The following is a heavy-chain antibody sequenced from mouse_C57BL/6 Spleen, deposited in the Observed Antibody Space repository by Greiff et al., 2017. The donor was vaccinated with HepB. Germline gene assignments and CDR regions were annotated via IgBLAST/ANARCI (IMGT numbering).Heavy chain of an antibody. Sequence: QVQLKESGPGLVAPSQSLSITCTVSGFSLTSYAISWVRQPPGKGLEWLGVIWTGGGTNYNSALKSRLSISKDNSKSQVFLKMNSLQTDDTARYYCAREFPDYYGSSHWYFDVWGTGTTVTVSS. V-gene: IGHV2-9-1*01. CDR2: IWTGGGT. J-gene: IGHJ1*03. CDR1: GFSLTSYA. D-gene: IGHD1-1*01. CDR3: AREFPDYYGSSHWYFDV.